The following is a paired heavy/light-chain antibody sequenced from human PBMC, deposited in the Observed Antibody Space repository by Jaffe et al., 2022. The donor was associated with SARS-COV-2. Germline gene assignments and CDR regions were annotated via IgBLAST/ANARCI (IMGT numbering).Light chain of an antibody. J-gene: IGKJ1*01. V-gene: IGKV3-15*01. CDR2: GAS. Sequence: EILLTQSPTTLSVSPGERATLSCRATQSVASNLAWYQQKPGQAPRLLIYGASTRATGIPARFSGSVSGTEFTLTISSLQSEDFAIYYCQQYNDWPMWTFGQGTKVEIK. CDR1: QSVASN. CDR3: QQYNDWPMWT.
Heavy chain of an antibody. D-gene: IGHD6-13*01. J-gene: IGHJ4*02. Sequence: QVQLVQSGAEVKKPGSSVKVSCKASGGALNPFAITWVRQAPGLGLEWMGGVIPIFGPASYAQKFQGRVTMTADESTSTAYLELSSLRSDDTAVYYCARVEGYTNSWPYNYYFDHWGQGTLVTVSS. CDR1: GGALNPFA. V-gene: IGHV1-69*01. CDR2: VIPIFGPA. CDR3: ARVEGYTNSWPYNYYFDH.